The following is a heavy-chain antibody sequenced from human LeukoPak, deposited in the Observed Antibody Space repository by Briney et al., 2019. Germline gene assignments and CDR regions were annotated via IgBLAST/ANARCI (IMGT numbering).Heavy chain of an antibody. Sequence: GGSLRLSCAASGFTFSSYAMHWVRQAPGKGLGWVAVISYDGSNKYYADSVKGRFTISRDNSKNTLYLQMNSLRAEDTAVYYCARAGVVATIPRGIGLDYWGQGTLVTVSS. CDR3: ARAGVVATIPRGIGLDY. V-gene: IGHV3-30-3*01. CDR2: ISYDGSNK. J-gene: IGHJ4*02. D-gene: IGHD5-12*01. CDR1: GFTFSSYA.